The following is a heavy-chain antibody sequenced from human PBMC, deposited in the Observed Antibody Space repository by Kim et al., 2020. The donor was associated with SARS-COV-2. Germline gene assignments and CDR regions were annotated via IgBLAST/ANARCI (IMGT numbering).Heavy chain of an antibody. CDR2: IIPIFGTA. Sequence: SVKVSCKASGGTFSSYAISWVRQAPGQGLEWMGGIIPIFGTANYAQKFQGRVTITADESTSTAYMELSSLRSEDTAVYYCARDGEVAAADNWFDPWGQGTLVTVSS. V-gene: IGHV1-69*13. D-gene: IGHD6-13*01. CDR3: ARDGEVAAADNWFDP. J-gene: IGHJ5*02. CDR1: GGTFSSYA.